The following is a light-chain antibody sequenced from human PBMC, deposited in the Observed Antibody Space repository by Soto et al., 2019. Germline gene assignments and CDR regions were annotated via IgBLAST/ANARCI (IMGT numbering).Light chain of an antibody. Sequence: QSVLTQPASVSGSPGQSITISCTGTSSDVGGYNYVSWYQQHPGKAPKLMIYEVRNRPSGVSNRFSGSKSGNTASLTISGLQGEDEAEYYCGSYTSSSSLIFGGGTKVTVL. V-gene: IGLV2-14*01. CDR2: EVR. J-gene: IGLJ2*01. CDR1: SSDVGGYNY. CDR3: GSYTSSSSLI.